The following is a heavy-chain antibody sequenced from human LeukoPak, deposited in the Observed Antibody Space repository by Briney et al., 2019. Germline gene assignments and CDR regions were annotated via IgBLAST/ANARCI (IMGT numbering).Heavy chain of an antibody. V-gene: IGHV1-58*01. CDR2: IVVGSGNT. Sequence: GASVKVSFKASGFTFTSSAVQWVRQARGQRLEWIGWIVVGSGNTNYAQKFQERVTITRDMSTSTAYMELSSLRSEDTAVYYCAAAWGRDYYYGMDVWGQGTTVTVSS. CDR1: GFTFTSSA. CDR3: AAAWGRDYYYGMDV. D-gene: IGHD3-16*01. J-gene: IGHJ6*02.